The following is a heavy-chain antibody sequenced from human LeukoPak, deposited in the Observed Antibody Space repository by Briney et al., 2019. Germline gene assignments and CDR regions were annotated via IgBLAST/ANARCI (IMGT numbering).Heavy chain of an antibody. CDR1: GFIFSNYW. CDR2: IKQDGSEE. V-gene: IGHV3-7*01. Sequence: GGSLRLSCAASGFIFSNYWMSWVRQAPGKGLEWVANIKQDGSEEYYVDSVRGRFTISRDNAKNSVYMQMNSLRAEDTAVYSCARQRRYCSGDSCYQRTFDFWGQGPLVTVSS. J-gene: IGHJ4*02. CDR3: ARQRRYCSGDSCYQRTFDF. D-gene: IGHD2-15*01.